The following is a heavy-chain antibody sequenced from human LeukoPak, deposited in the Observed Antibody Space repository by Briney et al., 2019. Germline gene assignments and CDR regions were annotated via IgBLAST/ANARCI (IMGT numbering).Heavy chain of an antibody. CDR1: GFTFSSCA. Sequence: PGGSLRLSCAASGFTFSSCAMSWVRQAPGKGLEWVSAISGSGGSTYYADSVKGRFTISRDNSKDTLYLQMNSLRAEDTAVYYCAKNGDRGAYCTGGTCYPYFYYYMDVWGKGTTVTI. CDR2: ISGSGGST. J-gene: IGHJ6*03. D-gene: IGHD2-15*01. V-gene: IGHV3-23*01. CDR3: AKNGDRGAYCTGGTCYPYFYYYMDV.